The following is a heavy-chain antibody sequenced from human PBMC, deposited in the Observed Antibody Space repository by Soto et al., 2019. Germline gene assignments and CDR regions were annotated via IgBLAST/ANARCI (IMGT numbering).Heavy chain of an antibody. Sequence: QVQLQESCPGLVKPSATLSLTCVVSGGSTRRTAWWSWVRQPTGKGLEWLGEINDSGSTNYNPSLMSRVSMSIDKSENQFSLRRQSVTAEDTGVYYCARRSDLAYFDYWGQGTLDTGSS. V-gene: IGHV4-4*02. CDR1: GGSTRRTAW. CDR3: ARRSDLAYFDY. J-gene: IGHJ4*02. D-gene: IGHD3-10*01. CDR2: INDSGST.